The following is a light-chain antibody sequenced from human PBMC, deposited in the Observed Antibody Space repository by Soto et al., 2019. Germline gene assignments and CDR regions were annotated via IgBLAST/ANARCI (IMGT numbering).Light chain of an antibody. CDR1: QGISNF. CDR3: QQLYSYPLT. J-gene: IGKJ5*01. V-gene: IGKV1-9*01. CDR2: AAS. Sequence: IQLTQSPSSLSASVGDKVTITCRATQGISNFLVWYQQKPGKAPKLLIYAASTLQSGVPSRFSGSGAGTDFTLTIGSLQPEDFATYYCQQLYSYPLTFGQGTRLEIK.